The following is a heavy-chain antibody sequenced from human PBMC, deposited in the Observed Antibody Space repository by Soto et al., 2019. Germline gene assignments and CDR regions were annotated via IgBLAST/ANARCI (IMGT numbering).Heavy chain of an antibody. CDR3: ARDRITIFGVPGHIDAFDI. D-gene: IGHD3-3*01. J-gene: IGHJ3*02. V-gene: IGHV4-30-4*01. Sequence: SETLSLTCTVSGGSISSGDYYWSWIRQPPGKGREWIGYIYYSGSTYYNPSLKSRVTISVDTSKNQFSLKLSSVTAADTAVYYCARDRITIFGVPGHIDAFDIWGQGTMVTVSS. CDR2: IYYSGST. CDR1: GGSISSGDYY.